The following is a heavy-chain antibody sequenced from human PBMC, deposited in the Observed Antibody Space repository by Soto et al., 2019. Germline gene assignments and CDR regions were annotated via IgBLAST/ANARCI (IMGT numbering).Heavy chain of an antibody. D-gene: IGHD3-16*01. Sequence: GSSLILSCAASGFTFSSFWMHWVRQDAGKGLLWVSSIKTDGTVTQYADSVKGRFTVSRDNAKNTLYLQMNSLRAEDTAVYYCAKDLSWGQCDYWGQGA. V-gene: IGHV3-74*03. CDR3: AKDLSWGQCDY. J-gene: IGHJ4*02. CDR2: IKTDGTVT. CDR1: GFTFSSFW.